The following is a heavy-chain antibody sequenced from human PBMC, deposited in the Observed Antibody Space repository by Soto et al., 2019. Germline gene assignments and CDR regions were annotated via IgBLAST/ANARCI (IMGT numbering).Heavy chain of an antibody. J-gene: IGHJ4*02. D-gene: IGHD6-13*01. Sequence: ASVKVSCKASGYTFTSYGISWVRQAPGQGLEWMGWISAYNGNTNYAQKLQGRVTMTTDTSTSTAYMELRSLRSDDTAVYYCARWGYQLLFEYSSSWYYFDYWGQGTLVTVSS. CDR1: GYTFTSYG. CDR3: ARWGYQLLFEYSSSWYYFDY. V-gene: IGHV1-18*01. CDR2: ISAYNGNT.